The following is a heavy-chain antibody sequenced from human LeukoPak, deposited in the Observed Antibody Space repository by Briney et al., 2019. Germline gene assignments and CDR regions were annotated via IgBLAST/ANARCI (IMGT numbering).Heavy chain of an antibody. CDR2: INPNSGGT. CDR3: ARDIPYYDILTGYIPHYMDV. CDR1: GYTFTSYA. V-gene: IGHV1-2*02. J-gene: IGHJ6*03. D-gene: IGHD3-9*01. Sequence: ASVKVSCKASGYTFTSYAMNWVRQAPGQGLEWMGWINPNSGGTNYAQKFQGRVTMTRDTSISTAYMELSRLRSDDTAVYYCARDIPYYDILTGYIPHYMDVWGKGTTVTVSS.